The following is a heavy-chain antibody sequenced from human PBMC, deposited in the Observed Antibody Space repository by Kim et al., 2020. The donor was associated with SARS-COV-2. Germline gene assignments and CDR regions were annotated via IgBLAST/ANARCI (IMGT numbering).Heavy chain of an antibody. CDR1: GGSISSYY. V-gene: IGHV4-4*07. CDR3: AREETFEYSSSSRDYYYYYGMDV. Sequence: SETLSLTCTVSGGSISSYYWSWIRQPAGKGLEWIGRIYTSGSTNYNPSLKSRVTMSVDTSKNQFSLKLSSVTAADTAVYYCAREETFEYSSSSRDYYYYYGMDVWGQGTTVTVSS. D-gene: IGHD6-6*01. J-gene: IGHJ6*02. CDR2: IYTSGST.